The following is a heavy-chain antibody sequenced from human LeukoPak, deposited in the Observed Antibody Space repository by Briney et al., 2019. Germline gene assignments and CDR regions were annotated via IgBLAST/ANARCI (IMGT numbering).Heavy chain of an antibody. CDR3: ARVVGATLDYYYYMDV. Sequence: SETLSLTCAVYGGSFSGYYWSWIRQPPGKGLEWIGEINHSGSTNYNPSLKSRVTISVDTSKNQFSLKLSSVTAADTAVYYCARVVGATLDYYYYMDVWGKGTTVTISS. CDR1: GGSFSGYY. V-gene: IGHV4-34*01. D-gene: IGHD1-26*01. J-gene: IGHJ6*03. CDR2: INHSGST.